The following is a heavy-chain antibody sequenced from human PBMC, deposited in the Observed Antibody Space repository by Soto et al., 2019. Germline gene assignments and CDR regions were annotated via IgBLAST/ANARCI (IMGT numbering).Heavy chain of an antibody. J-gene: IGHJ4*02. CDR3: AKDRAVRAASYYFDY. CDR1: GFTFSNYG. D-gene: IGHD6-13*01. V-gene: IGHV3-30*18. CDR2: IASDGRDK. Sequence: GGSLRLSCEASGFTFSNYGMHWVRQAPGKGLEWVAVIASDGRDKKFADSVKGRFTISRDNSRDTLYLQMNSLRPEDTALYYCAKDRAVRAASYYFDYWGQGTLVTVSS.